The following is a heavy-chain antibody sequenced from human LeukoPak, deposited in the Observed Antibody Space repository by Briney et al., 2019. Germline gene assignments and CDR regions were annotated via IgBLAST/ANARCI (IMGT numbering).Heavy chain of an antibody. V-gene: IGHV3-74*01. CDR1: GFTFSSYW. J-gene: IGHJ4*02. CDR3: ARRGGDYFDY. CDR2: IKNDGSST. Sequence: PGGSLRLSCAASGFTFSSYWMHWVRRVPGKGLVWVSRIKNDGSSTSYADSEKGRFTISRDNAKNTLYLQMNSLRAGDTAVYYCARRGGDYFDYWGQGTLVTVSS. D-gene: IGHD4-17*01.